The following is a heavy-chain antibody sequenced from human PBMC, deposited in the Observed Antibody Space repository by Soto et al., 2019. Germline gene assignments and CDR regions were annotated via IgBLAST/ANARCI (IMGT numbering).Heavy chain of an antibody. CDR1: GFTFNNYA. J-gene: IGHJ4*02. CDR3: MKASIVEPTVIEY. Sequence: GGSLRLSCSASGFTFNNYAMHWVRQAPGKGLEYVSAINKNGVNTYYADSVKGRFTISRDNSKNTLYLQMSSLRPDDTAVYYCMKASIVEPTVIEYSGQGTLVTVSS. V-gene: IGHV3-64D*06. D-gene: IGHD1-26*01. CDR2: INKNGVNT.